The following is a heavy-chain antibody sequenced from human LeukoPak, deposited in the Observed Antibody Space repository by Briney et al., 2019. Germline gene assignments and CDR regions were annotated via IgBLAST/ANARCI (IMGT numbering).Heavy chain of an antibody. J-gene: IGHJ6*02. Sequence: GGSLRLSCAASGFTFSSYAISWVRQAPGQGLEWMGGNIPIFGTANYAQKFQGRVTITADESTSTAYMELSSLRSEDTAVYYCASNSIVVAGSYGMDVWGQGTTVTVSS. CDR2: NIPIFGTA. D-gene: IGHD6-19*01. V-gene: IGHV1-69*01. CDR3: ASNSIVVAGSYGMDV. CDR1: GFTFSSYA.